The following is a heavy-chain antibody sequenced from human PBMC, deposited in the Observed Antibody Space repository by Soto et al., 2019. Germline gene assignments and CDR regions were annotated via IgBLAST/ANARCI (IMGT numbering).Heavy chain of an antibody. Sequence: EVQLVESGGGLVQPGGSLRLSCAASGFTFSSYSMNWVRQAPGKGLEWVSYISSSSSTIYYADSVKGRFTISRDNAKNSLYLQMNSPRAEDTAVYYCARDLNLGSFDYWGQGTLVTVSS. V-gene: IGHV3-48*01. J-gene: IGHJ4*02. CDR1: GFTFSSYS. CDR2: ISSSSSTI. CDR3: ARDLNLGSFDY.